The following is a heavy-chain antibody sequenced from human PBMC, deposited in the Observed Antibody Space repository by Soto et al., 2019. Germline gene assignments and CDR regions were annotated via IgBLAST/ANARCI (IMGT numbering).Heavy chain of an antibody. CDR1: GFTFSSYA. D-gene: IGHD2-15*01. CDR2: ISGSGGST. Sequence: PGESLKISCAASGFTFSSYAMSWVRQAPGKGLEWVSAISGSGGSTYYADSVKGRFTISRDNSKNTLYLQMNSLRAEDTAVYYRAKTDIVVVVAARHPFDYWGQGTLVTAPQ. CDR3: AKTDIVVVVAARHPFDY. V-gene: IGHV3-23*01. J-gene: IGHJ4*02.